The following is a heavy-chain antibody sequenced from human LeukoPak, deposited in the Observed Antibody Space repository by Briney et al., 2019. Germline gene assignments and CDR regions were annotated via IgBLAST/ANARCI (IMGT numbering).Heavy chain of an antibody. V-gene: IGHV4-59*01. CDR3: ARLKYYYDASGYRAEYFQR. D-gene: IGHD3-22*01. CDR2: IFYSGST. J-gene: IGHJ1*01. CDR1: GGSISSYY. Sequence: PSETLSLTCIVSGGSISSYYWSWIRQPPGKGLEWIGYIFYSGSTNYNPSLKSRVTISVYTSKNQFSLKLSSVTAADTVVYYCARLKYYYDASGYRAEYFQRWGQGTLVTVSS.